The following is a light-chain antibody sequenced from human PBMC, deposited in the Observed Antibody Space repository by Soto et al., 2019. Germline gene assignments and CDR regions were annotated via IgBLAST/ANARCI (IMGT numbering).Light chain of an antibody. V-gene: IGKV1-5*03. Sequence: DIQMTHSPSTLSASVGDRATITCRASQSISSWLAWSQQKPGKAPKLLIYKASSLESGVTSRFSGSGSGTDITLTISRLQPDDFATYYCQQYSSYPLTFGGGTRVHI. J-gene: IGKJ4*01. CDR3: QQYSSYPLT. CDR2: KAS. CDR1: QSISSW.